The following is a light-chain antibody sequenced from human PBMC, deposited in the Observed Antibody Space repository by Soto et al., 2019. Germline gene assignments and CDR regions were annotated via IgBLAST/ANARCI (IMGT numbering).Light chain of an antibody. CDR3: QQSYSVPPT. V-gene: IGKV1-39*01. CDR2: DAS. CDR1: QRIRTS. J-gene: IGKJ2*01. Sequence: DVQMTQSPSSLSASVGDRVTITCRASQRIRTSLNWYQQKTGKAPKFLIYDASSLQSEVPSRFSGSGSGTDFTLTIINLQPEDCATYYCQQSYSVPPTFGQGTKLEI.